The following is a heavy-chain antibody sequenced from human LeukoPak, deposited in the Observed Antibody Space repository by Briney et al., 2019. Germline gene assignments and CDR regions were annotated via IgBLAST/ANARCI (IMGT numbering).Heavy chain of an antibody. Sequence: GGSLRPSCTASGLTFSTSGFNWVRQAPGEGLEWVASIGPTGSDRYHADSIKGRFTISRDNANNFLYLQMNSLRAEDTAVYYCATETNGRHYDYWGQGTLLTVSS. CDR3: ATETNGRHYDY. CDR2: IGPTGSDR. J-gene: IGHJ4*02. CDR1: GLTFSTSG. V-gene: IGHV3-21*06. D-gene: IGHD1-14*01.